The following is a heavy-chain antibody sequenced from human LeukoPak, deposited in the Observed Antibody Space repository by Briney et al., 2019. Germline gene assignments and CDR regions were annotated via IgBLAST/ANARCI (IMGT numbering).Heavy chain of an antibody. V-gene: IGHV3-53*01. Sequence: GGSLRLSCVASGFTVSSNYMSWVRQAPGKGLEWVSVIYSGGSTYYADSVKGRFTISRDNSKNTLYLQVNSLRADDTAVYCCARGLRYSTGWYYFDYWGQGTLVTVSS. D-gene: IGHD6-19*01. CDR1: GFTVSSNY. J-gene: IGHJ4*02. CDR3: ARGLRYSTGWYYFDY. CDR2: IYSGGST.